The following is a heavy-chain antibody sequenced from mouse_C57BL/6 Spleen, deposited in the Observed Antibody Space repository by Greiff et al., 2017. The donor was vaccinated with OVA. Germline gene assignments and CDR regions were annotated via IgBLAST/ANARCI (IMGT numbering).Heavy chain of an antibody. V-gene: IGHV1-69*01. J-gene: IGHJ2*01. D-gene: IGHD3-3*01. Sequence: VQLQQPGAELVMPGASVKLSCKASGYTFTSYWMHWVKQRPGQCLEWIGEIDPSDSYTNYNQKFKGKSTLTVDKSSSTAYMQLSSLTSEDSAVYYCARRAYYFDYWGQGTTLTVSS. CDR2: IDPSDSYT. CDR3: ARRAYYFDY. CDR1: GYTFTSYW.